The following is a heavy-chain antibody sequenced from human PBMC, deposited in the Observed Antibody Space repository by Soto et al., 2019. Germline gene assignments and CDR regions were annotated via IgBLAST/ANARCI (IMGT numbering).Heavy chain of an antibody. J-gene: IGHJ4*02. CDR3: ARAAATGTFIFDY. D-gene: IGHD6-13*01. CDR1: GYSISSSNW. V-gene: IGHV4-28*03. Sequence: SETLSLTCAVSGYSISSSNWWGWIRQPPGKGLEWIGYIYYSGTTYYNPSLKSRVTMSVDTSKNQFSLKLTSVTAADTAVYYCARAAATGTFIFDYWGQGTLVTVSS. CDR2: IYYSGTT.